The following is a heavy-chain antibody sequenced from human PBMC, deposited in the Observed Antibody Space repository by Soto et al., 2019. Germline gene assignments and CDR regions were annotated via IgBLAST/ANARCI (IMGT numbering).Heavy chain of an antibody. J-gene: IGHJ3*02. CDR3: AGDKGYCSGGSCYPVYAFDI. CDR1: GGSFSGYY. Sequence: SETLSLTCAVYGGSFSGYYWSWIRQPPGKGLEWIGEINHSGSTYYNPSLKSRVTISVDTSKNQFSLKLSSVTAADTAVYYCAGDKGYCSGGSCYPVYAFDIWGQGTMVTVSS. V-gene: IGHV4-34*01. D-gene: IGHD2-15*01. CDR2: INHSGST.